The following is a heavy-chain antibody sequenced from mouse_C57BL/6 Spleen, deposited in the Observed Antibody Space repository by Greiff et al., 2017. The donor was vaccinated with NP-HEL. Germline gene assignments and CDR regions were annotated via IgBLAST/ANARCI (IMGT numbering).Heavy chain of an antibody. CDR3: ARDWDRGAWFAY. V-gene: IGHV3-6*01. CDR1: GYSITSGYY. J-gene: IGHJ3*01. CDR2: ISYDGSN. D-gene: IGHD3-3*01. Sequence: EVQLVESGPGLVKPSQSLSLTCSVTGYSITSGYYWNWIRQFPGNKLEWMGYISYDGSNNYNPSLKNRISITRDTSKNQFFLKLNSVTTEDTATYYCARDWDRGAWFAYWGQGTLVTVSA.